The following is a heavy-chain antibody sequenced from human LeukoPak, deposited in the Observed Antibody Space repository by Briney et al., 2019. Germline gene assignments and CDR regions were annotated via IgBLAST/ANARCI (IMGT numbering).Heavy chain of an antibody. D-gene: IGHD2-15*01. J-gene: IGHJ3*02. Sequence: ASETLSLTCTVSGGSISSYYWSWIRQPPGKGLEWIGYIYYSGSTNYNPSLKSRVTISVDTSKNQFSLKLSSVSATDTAVYCCARGARGGRNAFEIWGQGTMVTVSS. CDR2: IYYSGST. V-gene: IGHV4-59*01. CDR1: GGSISSYY. CDR3: ARGARGGRNAFEI.